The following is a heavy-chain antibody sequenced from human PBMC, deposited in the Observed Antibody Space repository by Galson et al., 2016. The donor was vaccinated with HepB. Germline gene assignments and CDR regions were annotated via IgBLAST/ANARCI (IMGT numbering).Heavy chain of an antibody. CDR1: GFTFRKHR. V-gene: IGHV3-21*01. J-gene: IGHJ6*02. CDR3: AREPIVVVPAAMGGPGYYYYYGMDV. CDR2: ISSSSNNI. D-gene: IGHD2-2*01. Sequence: SLRLSCAASGFTFRKHRMNWVRQAPGKGLEWVSSISSSSNNISYADSVKGRFTISRDNAKNSLYLQMNNLRAEDTALYYCAREPIVVVPAAMGGPGYYYYYGMDVWGQGTTGTVSS.